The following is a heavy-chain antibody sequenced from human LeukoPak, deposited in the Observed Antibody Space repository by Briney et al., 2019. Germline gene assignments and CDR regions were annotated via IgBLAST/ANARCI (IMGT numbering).Heavy chain of an antibody. D-gene: IGHD3-16*01. CDR2: IYQSGTT. Sequence: SGTLSLTCAVSGDSITRSKWRRRVRQSPEKGLGWIGEIYQSGTTNYNPSLKSQVTISVDNSKNQVSLNLRSVTAADTAVYYCASGSHAVTTHFDYWGQGTLGTGSS. V-gene: IGHV4-4*02. CDR1: GDSITRSKW. J-gene: IGHJ4*02. CDR3: ASGSHAVTTHFDY.